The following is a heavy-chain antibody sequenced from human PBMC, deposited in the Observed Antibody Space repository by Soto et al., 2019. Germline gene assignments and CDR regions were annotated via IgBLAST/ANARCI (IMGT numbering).Heavy chain of an antibody. CDR3: ARQAYFGSGTYYSDY. V-gene: IGHV5-51*01. J-gene: IGHJ4*02. CDR2: IYPGDSDA. CDR1: GYSFISYW. Sequence: GESLKISCKGSGYSFISYWIAWVRQMPGKGLEWMGIIYPGDSDATYSPSFEGQVTFSVDKSITTAYLQWISLKASDTAMYYCARQAYFGSGTYYSDYWGQGTQVTVSS. D-gene: IGHD3-10*01.